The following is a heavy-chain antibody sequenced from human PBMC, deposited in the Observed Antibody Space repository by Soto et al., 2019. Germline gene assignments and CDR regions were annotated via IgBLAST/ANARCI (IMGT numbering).Heavy chain of an antibody. CDR1: VYTFTNYA. V-gene: IGHV1-3*01. CDR3: ARDMGFGLSDY. Sequence: ASVKVSCKASVYTFTNYAIDWVRQAPGQRLEWMGWINAGNGNTKYSQKFLGRVTITRDTSASTAYMELSSLRSEDTAVYYCARDMGFGLSDYWGQGILVTVSS. CDR2: INAGNGNT. D-gene: IGHD3-10*01. J-gene: IGHJ4*02.